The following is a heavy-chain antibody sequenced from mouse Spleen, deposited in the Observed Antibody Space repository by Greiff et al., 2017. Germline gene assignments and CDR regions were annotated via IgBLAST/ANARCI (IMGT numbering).Heavy chain of an antibody. V-gene: IGHV14-3*02. CDR1: GFNIKDTY. Sequence: VQLQQSGAELVKPGASVKLSCTASGFNIKDTYMHWVKQRPEQGLEWIGRIDPANGNTKYDPKFQGKATITADTSSNTAYLQLSSLTSEDTAVYYCGSGYYGPMDYWGQGTSVTVSS. CDR2: IDPANGNT. J-gene: IGHJ4*01. CDR3: GSGYYGPMDY. D-gene: IGHD1-1*01.